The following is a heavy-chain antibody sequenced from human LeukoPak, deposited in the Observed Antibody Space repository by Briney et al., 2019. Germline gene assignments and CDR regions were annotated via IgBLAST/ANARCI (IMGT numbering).Heavy chain of an antibody. V-gene: IGHV4-34*01. CDR3: AIPGYCSSTSCYVYAFDI. D-gene: IGHD2-2*01. CDR2: INHSGST. CDR1: GGSFSGYY. J-gene: IGHJ3*02. Sequence: SETLSLTCAVYGGSFSGYYWSWIRQPPGKGLEWIGEINHSGSTNYNPSLKSRVTISVDTSKNQFSLELSSVTAADTAVYYCAIPGYCSSTSCYVYAFDIWGQGTMVTVSS.